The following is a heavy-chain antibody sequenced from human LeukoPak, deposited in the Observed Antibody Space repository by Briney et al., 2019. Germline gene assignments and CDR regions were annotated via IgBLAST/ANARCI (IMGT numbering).Heavy chain of an antibody. J-gene: IGHJ4*02. CDR2: ISDSGNT. D-gene: IGHD2-21*01. CDR3: AKAPVTTCRGAYCYPFDY. Sequence: GGSLRLSCAASGFSFSSNSMSWVRQAPGKGLEWVSAISDSGNTYHADSVKGRFTISRDSSKNTLFLQMNRLRPEDAAVYYCAKAPVTTCRGAYCYPFDYWGQGTLVTVSS. CDR1: GFSFSSNS. V-gene: IGHV3-23*01.